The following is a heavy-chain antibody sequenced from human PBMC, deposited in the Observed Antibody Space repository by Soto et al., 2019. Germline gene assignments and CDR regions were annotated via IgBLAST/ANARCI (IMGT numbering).Heavy chain of an antibody. Sequence: SETLSLTCTVSGGSISINYWTWIRQPPGKGLEWIGYVYNSGSTNYNPSLKSRVTISEDTSKSQFSLKVNSMTAADTAVYYCARYRREAVAGYTLDNWGQGILVTVSS. CDR2: VYNSGST. CDR1: GGSISINY. CDR3: ARYRREAVAGYTLDN. V-gene: IGHV4-59*01. J-gene: IGHJ4*02. D-gene: IGHD6-13*01.